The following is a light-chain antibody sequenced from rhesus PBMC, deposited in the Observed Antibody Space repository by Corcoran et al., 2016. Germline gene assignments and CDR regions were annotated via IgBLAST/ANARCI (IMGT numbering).Light chain of an antibody. J-gene: IGKJ2*01. CDR1: NNINNF. V-gene: IGKV1-74*01. CDR2: WTS. Sequence: DIQMTQSPSSLSASVGDRVTITCRASNNINNFLNWYQQKPGEAPKLLIYWTSTLQSGVPSRFSGSRSGTDYTLTISSLQPEDFATYYCQRTYAVSCSFGQGTKVEMK. CDR3: QRTYAVSCS.